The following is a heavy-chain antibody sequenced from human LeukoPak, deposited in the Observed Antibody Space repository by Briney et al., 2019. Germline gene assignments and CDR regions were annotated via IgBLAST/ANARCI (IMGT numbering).Heavy chain of an antibody. CDR2: IRYDGGNK. CDR1: GFTFSSYG. V-gene: IGHV3-30*02. CDR3: AKDPYYYDSSVYSPDY. D-gene: IGHD3-22*01. J-gene: IGHJ4*02. Sequence: GGSLRLSCAASGFTFSSYGMHWVRQAPGKGLEWVAFIRYDGGNKYYADSVKGRFTISRDNSKNTLYLQMNSLRAEDTAVYYCAKDPYYYDSSVYSPDYGGQGTLATVSS.